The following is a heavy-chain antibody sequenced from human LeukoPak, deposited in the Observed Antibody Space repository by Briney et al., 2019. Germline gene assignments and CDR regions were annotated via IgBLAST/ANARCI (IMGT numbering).Heavy chain of an antibody. CDR1: GDAIDGSHW. V-gene: IGHV4-4*02. CDR3: ARYCNSATCGNSYYYGMDV. CDR2: ISHIGST. J-gene: IGHJ6*04. Sequence: PSGTLSLTCDVSGDAIDGSHWWGWVRQSPEKGLEWIGKISHIGSTSYNPALKSRLTMSVDKSKNQLSLGLTSVTAADTALYYCARYCNSATCGNSYYYGMDVWGTGTTVTVSS. D-gene: IGHD2-2*01.